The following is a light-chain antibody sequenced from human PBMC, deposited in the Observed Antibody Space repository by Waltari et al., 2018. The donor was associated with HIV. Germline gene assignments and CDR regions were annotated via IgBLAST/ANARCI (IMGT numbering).Light chain of an antibody. Sequence: QSVLTQPPSVSGAPGQRVTISCTGSSSNLGPGYTVSWYRQLPGTAPKLLIYSNTNRPSGVPDRFSGSKSGTSASLAITGLQADDEADYYCQSYDSSLSGYVFGTGTKVTVL. J-gene: IGLJ1*01. V-gene: IGLV1-40*01. CDR1: SSNLGPGYT. CDR2: SNT. CDR3: QSYDSSLSGYV.